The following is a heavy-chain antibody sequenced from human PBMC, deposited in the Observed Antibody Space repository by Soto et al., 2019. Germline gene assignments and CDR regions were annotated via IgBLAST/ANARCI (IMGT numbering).Heavy chain of an antibody. CDR1: GYTFTSYD. V-gene: IGHV1-8*01. D-gene: IGHD3-10*01. J-gene: IGHJ6*02. CDR3: ARGGPRYGSGSYSPSGVYYYGMDV. CDR2: MNPNSGNT. Sequence: QVQLVQSGAEVKKPGASVKVSCKASGYTFTSYDINWVRQATGQGLEWMGWMNPNSGNTGYAQKFQGRVTMTRNTSISTAYMELSSLRSEDTAVYYCARGGPRYGSGSYSPSGVYYYGMDVWGQGTTVTVSS.